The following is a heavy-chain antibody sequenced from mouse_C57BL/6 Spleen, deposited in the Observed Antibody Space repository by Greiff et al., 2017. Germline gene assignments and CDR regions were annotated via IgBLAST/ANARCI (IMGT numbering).Heavy chain of an antibody. CDR3: ASSLRLRGFAY. V-gene: IGHV3-1*01. D-gene: IGHD3-2*02. CDR1: GYSITSGYD. J-gene: IGHJ3*01. Sequence: EVKLEESGPGMVKPSPSLSLTCTVTGYSITSGYDWHWIRHFPGNKLEWVGYISYSGSTNYNPSLKSRISITHDTSKNHFFLKLNSVTTEDTASYCCASSLRLRGFAYWGQGTLVTVSA. CDR2: ISYSGST.